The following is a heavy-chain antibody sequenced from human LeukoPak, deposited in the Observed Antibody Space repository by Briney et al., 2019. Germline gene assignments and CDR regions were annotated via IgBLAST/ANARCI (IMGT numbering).Heavy chain of an antibody. J-gene: IGHJ4*02. CDR1: GFTFSSYS. V-gene: IGHV3-21*01. CDR2: ISSSSSYI. D-gene: IGHD3-10*01. Sequence: GGSLRLSCAASGFTFSSYSMNWVRQVPGKGLEWVSSISSSSSYIYYADSVKGRFTISRDNAKNSLYLQMNSLRAEDTAVYYCARVQEWDTYYYGSGSSNYFDYWGQGTLVTVSS. CDR3: ARVQEWDTYYYGSGSSNYFDY.